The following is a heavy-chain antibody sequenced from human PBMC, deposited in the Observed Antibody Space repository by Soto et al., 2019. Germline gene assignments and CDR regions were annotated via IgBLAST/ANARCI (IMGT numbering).Heavy chain of an antibody. CDR3: TKRRNVVRSLEWSSGMEV. CDR2: ISHDGSNK. J-gene: IGHJ6*02. CDR1: WFTFSSYG. D-gene: IGHD3-3*01. Sequence: GGSLRRSCAASWFTFSSYGMHWVRQAPGKGLEWVGFISHDGSNKYSGDSMKGRIAMSRDNSKSTLYLQMSSLRAEDTAVYYCTKRRNVVRSLEWSSGMEVWGQGNTVTVAS. V-gene: IGHV3-30*18.